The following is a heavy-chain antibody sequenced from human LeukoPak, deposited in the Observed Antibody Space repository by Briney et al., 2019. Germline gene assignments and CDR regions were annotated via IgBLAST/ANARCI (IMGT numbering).Heavy chain of an antibody. CDR3: ARGQGPNPGVGTWPPR. D-gene: IGHD2-21*02. Sequence: SETLSLTCAVYGGSFSGYYWSWIRQPPGKGLEWIGEINHSGSTNYNPSLKSRVTISVDTSKNQFSLRLSSVTAADTAIYFCARGQGPNPGVGTWPPRWGRGTRVP. V-gene: IGHV4-34*01. CDR1: GGSFSGYY. J-gene: IGHJ4*02. CDR2: INHSGST.